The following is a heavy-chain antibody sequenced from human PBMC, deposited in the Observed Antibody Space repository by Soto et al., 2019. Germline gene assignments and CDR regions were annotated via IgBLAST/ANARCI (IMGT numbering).Heavy chain of an antibody. CDR1: GGTFSSYA. D-gene: IGHD1-1*01. J-gene: IGHJ4*02. V-gene: IGHV1-69*13. CDR2: IIPIFGTA. Sequence: GASVKVSCKASGGTFSSYAISWVRQAPGQGLEWMGGIIPIFGTANYAQKFQGRVTITADESTSTAYMELSSLRSEGTAVYYCARDGYNGFFDYWGQGTQVTVSS. CDR3: ARDGYNGFFDY.